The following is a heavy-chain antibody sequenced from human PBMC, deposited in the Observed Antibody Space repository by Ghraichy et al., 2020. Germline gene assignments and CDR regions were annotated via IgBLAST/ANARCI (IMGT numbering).Heavy chain of an antibody. CDR3: ARGRLGSSDVFDA. CDR1: GGSISSFNW. D-gene: IGHD3-16*01. CDR2: IYKSGRT. J-gene: IGHJ3*01. V-gene: IGHV4-4*02. Sequence: GSLRLSCAVSGGSISSFNWWTWARQPPGKWLEWIGEIYKSGRTNYKPSLKSRVSMSVDKSKNQFSLRVNSVTAADTAVYYCARGRLGSSDVFDAWGQGTMVIVSS.